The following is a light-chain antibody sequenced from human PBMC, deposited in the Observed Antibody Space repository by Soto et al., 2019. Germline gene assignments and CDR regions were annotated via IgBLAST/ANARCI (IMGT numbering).Light chain of an antibody. V-gene: IGKV3-11*01. J-gene: IGKJ3*01. CDR2: DVS. CDR1: QSVSRF. Sequence: EIVLTQSPATLSLSPGERAILSCRASQSVSRFLAWYQQKPGQAPRLLIYDVSNRATGIPARFSGSGSGTDFTLTISSLQPEDFAVYYCQQRRAFGPGTKVDIK. CDR3: QQRRA.